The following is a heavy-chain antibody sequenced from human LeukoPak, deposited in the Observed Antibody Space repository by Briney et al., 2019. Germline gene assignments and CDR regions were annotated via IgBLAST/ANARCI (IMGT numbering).Heavy chain of an antibody. CDR3: ARSSYYDSSGYWFDY. CDR2: NIPIFGTA. D-gene: IGHD3-22*01. Sequence: SVKVSCKASGGTFSSYAISWVRQAPGQGLEWMGGNIPIFGTANYAQKFQGRVTITADESTSTAYMELSSLRSEDTAVYYCARSSYYDSSGYWFDYWGQGTLVTVSS. V-gene: IGHV1-69*13. CDR1: GGTFSSYA. J-gene: IGHJ4*02.